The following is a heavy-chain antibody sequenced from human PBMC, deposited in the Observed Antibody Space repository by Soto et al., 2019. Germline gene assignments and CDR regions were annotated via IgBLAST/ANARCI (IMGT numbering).Heavy chain of an antibody. Sequence: GGSLRLSCAASGFTFNNYVMSWVRQAPGKGLEWVSGISSTGGGTYYADPVKGRFTISRDNSKNTLYLQMNNLRAGDTALYYCAKGHDIVVVPTVDYWGQGTMVAVSS. CDR2: ISSTGGGT. D-gene: IGHD2-15*01. J-gene: IGHJ4*02. CDR1: GFTFNNYV. V-gene: IGHV3-23*01. CDR3: AKGHDIVVVPTVDY.